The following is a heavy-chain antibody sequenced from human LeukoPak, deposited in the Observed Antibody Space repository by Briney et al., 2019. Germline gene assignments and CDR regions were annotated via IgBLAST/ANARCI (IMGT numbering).Heavy chain of an antibody. J-gene: IGHJ4*02. CDR2: IIPILGIA. CDR1: GGTFSSYA. Sequence: ASVKVSCKASGGTFSSYAISWVRQAPGQGLEWMGRIIPILGIANYAQKFQGRVTITADKSTSTVYMELSSLRSEDTAVYYCARDYGTDRVTTDRVTLGGDYWGQGTLVTVSS. V-gene: IGHV1-69*04. D-gene: IGHD4-17*01. CDR3: ARDYGTDRVTTDRVTLGGDY.